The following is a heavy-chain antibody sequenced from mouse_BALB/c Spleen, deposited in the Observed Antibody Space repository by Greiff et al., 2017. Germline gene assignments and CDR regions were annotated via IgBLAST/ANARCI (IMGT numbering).Heavy chain of an antibody. J-gene: IGHJ4*01. CDR1: GDSITSGY. CDR2: ISYSGST. Sequence: LQESGPSLVKPSQTLSLTCSVTGDSITSGYWNWIRKFPGNKLEYMGYISYSGSTYYNPSLKSRISITRDTSKNQYYLQLNSVTTEDTATYYCARRQGLRLYAMDYWGQGTSVTVSS. V-gene: IGHV3-8*02. D-gene: IGHD2-4*01. CDR3: ARRQGLRLYAMDY.